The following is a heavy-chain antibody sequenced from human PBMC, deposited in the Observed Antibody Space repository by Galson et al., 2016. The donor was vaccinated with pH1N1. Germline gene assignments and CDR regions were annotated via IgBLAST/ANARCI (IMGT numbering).Heavy chain of an antibody. CDR2: ILPNSGDT. V-gene: IGHV1-2*02. D-gene: IGHD2-15*01. J-gene: IGHJ3*01. CDR3: ARELRGGSFDV. CDR1: GYTFTAYY. Sequence: SVKVSCKASGYTFTAYYIHWVRQAPGQGLEWMGLILPNSGDTNFAKKFQGRVTMTRDTSISTAYMELTRLTSDDTAVYFCARELRGGSFDVWGQGSVVSVSS.